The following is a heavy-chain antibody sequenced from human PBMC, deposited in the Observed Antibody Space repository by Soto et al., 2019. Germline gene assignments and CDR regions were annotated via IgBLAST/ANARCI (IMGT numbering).Heavy chain of an antibody. D-gene: IGHD2-2*01. CDR1: GGTFSSYA. CDR3: AGGQIVVVPAAKTPRGYSYGMDV. Sequence: QVQLVQSGAEVKKPGSSVKVSCKASGGTFSSYAISWVRQAPGQGLEWMGGIIPIFGTANYAQKFQGRVTITADESTSTANMELSSLRSEDTAVYYCAGGQIVVVPAAKTPRGYSYGMDVWGQGTTVTVSS. J-gene: IGHJ6*02. CDR2: IIPIFGTA. V-gene: IGHV1-69*01.